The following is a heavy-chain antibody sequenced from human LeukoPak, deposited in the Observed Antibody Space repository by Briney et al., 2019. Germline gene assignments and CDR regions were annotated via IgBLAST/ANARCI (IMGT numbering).Heavy chain of an antibody. CDR2: IDIGGST. V-gene: IGHV3-66*01. D-gene: IGHD3-22*01. CDR1: GFTVSSNY. Sequence: GGSLRLFCAASGFTVSSNYMGWVRQAPGKGLEWVSFIDIGGSTYYADSVKGRFTISRDNSKNTLYLQMNSLRAEDTAVYYCARDNSKSAPYYYDSSGASDYWGQGTLVTVSS. CDR3: ARDNSKSAPYYYDSSGASDY. J-gene: IGHJ4*02.